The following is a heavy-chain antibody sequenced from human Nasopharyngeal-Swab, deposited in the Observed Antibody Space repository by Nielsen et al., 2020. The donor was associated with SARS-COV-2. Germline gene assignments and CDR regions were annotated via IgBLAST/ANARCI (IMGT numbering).Heavy chain of an antibody. CDR3: VRERGYCSSISRQRDAY. Sequence: ASVKVSCKASGYTFTSYGFFWVRQAPGHGLEWMGWVSTYNGNTNYAQKFQGRVSMTTDTSTSTAYMELRSLRSDDTAVYYCVRERGYCSSISRQRDAYWGQGTLVTVSS. V-gene: IGHV1-18*04. CDR1: GYTFTSYG. CDR2: VSTYNGNT. J-gene: IGHJ4*02. D-gene: IGHD2-2*01.